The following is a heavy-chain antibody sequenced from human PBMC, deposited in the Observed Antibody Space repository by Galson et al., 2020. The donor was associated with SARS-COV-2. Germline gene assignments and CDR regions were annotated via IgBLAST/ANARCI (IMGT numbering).Heavy chain of an antibody. Sequence: TGGSLRLSCAASGFNFRIYAMTWVRQAPGKGLEWVSTISNSGGGTYYKDSVKGRFTISRDNSKNTLYLQMKSLRGEDTAVYYCASLFYAGRAVAGPFDYWGQGTVVTVSS. J-gene: IGHJ4*02. CDR2: ISNSGGGT. V-gene: IGHV3-23*01. D-gene: IGHD6-19*01. CDR3: ASLFYAGRAVAGPFDY. CDR1: GFNFRIYA.